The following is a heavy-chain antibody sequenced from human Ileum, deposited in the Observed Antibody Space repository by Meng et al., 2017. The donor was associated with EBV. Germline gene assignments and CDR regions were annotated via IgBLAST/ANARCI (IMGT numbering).Heavy chain of an antibody. CDR2: IYWDDDK. CDR1: GFSLSTSEVG. CDR3: ALFTRSWFDP. J-gene: IGHJ5*02. D-gene: IGHD2-2*01. Sequence: ITLKESGPTLVKPTQTLTLTCTFSGFSLSTSEVGVGWIRQPPGKALEWLAVIYWDDDKRYSPSLKSRLTITKDTSKNQVVLTLTNMDPVDTATYYCALFTRSWFDPWGQGPLVTVSS. V-gene: IGHV2-5*02.